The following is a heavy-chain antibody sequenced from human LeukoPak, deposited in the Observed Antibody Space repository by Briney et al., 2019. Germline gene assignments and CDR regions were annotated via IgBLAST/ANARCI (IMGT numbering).Heavy chain of an antibody. CDR2: MNPNSGNT. V-gene: IGHV1-8*02. CDR1: GYTFTSYG. J-gene: IGHJ4*02. D-gene: IGHD2-15*01. Sequence: ASVKVSCKASGYTFTSYGINWVRQATGQGLEWMGWMNPNSGNTGYAQKFQGRVTMTRNTSISTAYMELSSLRSEDTAVYYCARGSGFVVVVAATSEEFDYWGQGTLVTVSS. CDR3: ARGSGFVVVVAATSEEFDY.